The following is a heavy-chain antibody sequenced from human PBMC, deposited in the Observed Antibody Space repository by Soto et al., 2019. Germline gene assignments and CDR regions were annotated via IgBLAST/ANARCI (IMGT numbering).Heavy chain of an antibody. J-gene: IGHJ6*02. CDR3: AREGWPLLQTGMDV. V-gene: IGHV3-48*02. CDR1: GFTFRSYS. D-gene: IGHD2-15*01. Sequence: GGSLILSCAASGFTFRSYSMNWVRQAPGKGLEWVSYISSSNRTINYADSVKGRFIISRDNAKNSLYLQMHSLRDGDTAVYYCAREGWPLLQTGMDVWGQGTTVTVSS. CDR2: ISSSNRTI.